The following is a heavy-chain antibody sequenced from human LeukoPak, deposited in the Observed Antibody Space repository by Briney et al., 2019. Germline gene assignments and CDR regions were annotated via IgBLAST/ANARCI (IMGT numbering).Heavy chain of an antibody. CDR3: AREAADAFDI. Sequence: PGGSLRLSCADSGFTVISNYMSWGRQAPDKGLEWVSVIYTDDSSYYADSVKGRFTISRDNSKNTLYLQMNSLRAEDTAVYYCAREAADAFDIWGQGTMVTVSS. CDR2: IYTDDSS. V-gene: IGHV3-66*01. CDR1: GFTVISNY. J-gene: IGHJ3*02.